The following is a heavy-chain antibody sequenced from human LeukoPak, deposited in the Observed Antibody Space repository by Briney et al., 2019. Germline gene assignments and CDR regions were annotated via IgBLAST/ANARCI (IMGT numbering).Heavy chain of an antibody. Sequence: ASVKVSCKASGYSFVLYGISWVRQAPGQGLEWMGGIIPIFGTANYAQKFQGRVTITADESTSTAYMELSSLRSEDTAVYYCARDITMVRGGWFDPWGQGTLVTVSS. V-gene: IGHV1-69*13. CDR3: ARDITMVRGGWFDP. CDR2: IIPIFGTA. D-gene: IGHD3-10*01. CDR1: GYSFVLYG. J-gene: IGHJ5*02.